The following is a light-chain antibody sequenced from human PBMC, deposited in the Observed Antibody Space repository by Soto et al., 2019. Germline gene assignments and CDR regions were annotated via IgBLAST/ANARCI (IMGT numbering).Light chain of an antibody. CDR1: RSDVGGYKY. J-gene: IGLJ2*01. V-gene: IGLV2-11*01. CDR3: CSYGGGRTPLG. CDR2: DVS. Sequence: QSALTQPRSVSGSPGQSVAISCTGSRSDVGGYKYVSWYQQFPGKAPKLIIYDVSRRPSGVPDRFSGSKSGNTASLTISGLQAEDEGDYYCCSYGGGRTPLGFGGGTKVPS.